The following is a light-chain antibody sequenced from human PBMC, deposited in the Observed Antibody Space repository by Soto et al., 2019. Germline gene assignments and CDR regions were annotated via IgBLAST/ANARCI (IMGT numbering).Light chain of an antibody. CDR2: KAS. J-gene: IGKJ1*01. CDR1: QTISSW. CDR3: QHYNSYSEA. Sequence: DIQMTQSPSTLSGSVGDRVTITCRASQTISSWLAWYQQKPGKAPKLLIYKASTLKSGVPSRFSGSGSGTDFPLTISSLQHDDFATYYCQHYNSYSEAFGQGTKVELK. V-gene: IGKV1-5*03.